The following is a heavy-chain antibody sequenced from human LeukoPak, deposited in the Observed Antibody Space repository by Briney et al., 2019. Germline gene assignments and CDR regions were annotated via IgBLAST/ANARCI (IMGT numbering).Heavy chain of an antibody. J-gene: IGHJ4*02. Sequence: SETLSLTCTVSGGSISGYYWSWIRQPPGKGLEWIGYIYYSGSTKYNPPLKSRVNFSVDTSKNQFSLRLTSVTAADTAVYYCARYRQGTSGNDYWGQGTLVTVSS. CDR2: IYYSGST. V-gene: IGHV4-59*01. CDR3: ARYRQGTSGNDY. CDR1: GGSISGYY. D-gene: IGHD2-8*01.